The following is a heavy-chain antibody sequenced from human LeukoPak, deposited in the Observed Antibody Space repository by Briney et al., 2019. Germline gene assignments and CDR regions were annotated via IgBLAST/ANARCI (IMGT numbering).Heavy chain of an antibody. J-gene: IGHJ4*02. CDR2: IYYSGTT. D-gene: IGHD1-14*01. V-gene: IGHV4-30-4*01. CDR1: GGSISRGGYY. CDR3: ARREAVLTGYFDY. Sequence: PSQTLSLTCTVSGGSISRGGYYWSWIRQHPGKGLEWIGYIYYSGTTSYNPSLKSRVTISVDTSKKQFSLKVNSVTAADTAVYYCARREAVLTGYFDYWGQGTLVTVSS.